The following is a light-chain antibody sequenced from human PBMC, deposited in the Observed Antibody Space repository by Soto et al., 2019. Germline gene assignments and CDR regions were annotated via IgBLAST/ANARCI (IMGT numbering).Light chain of an antibody. CDR2: EVS. V-gene: IGLV2-8*01. CDR1: SSDVGGYNY. CDR3: SSYAGSRYV. J-gene: IGLJ1*01. Sequence: QSALTQPPSASGSPGQSVTISCTGTSSDVGGYNYVSWYQQHPGKAPKLMIYEVSKRPSGVPDRFSGSKFGNTASLTVSGLQAEDEADYYCSSYAGSRYVFGTGTKLTVL.